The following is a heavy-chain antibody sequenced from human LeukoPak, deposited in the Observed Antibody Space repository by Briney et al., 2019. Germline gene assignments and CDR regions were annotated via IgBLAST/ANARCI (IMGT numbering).Heavy chain of an antibody. J-gene: IGHJ4*02. CDR3: ARGGAARPDY. V-gene: IGHV3-30*04. CDR1: GFTFSSYA. CDR2: ISYDGSNK. D-gene: IGHD6-6*01. Sequence: GGSLRLSCAASGFTFSSYAMHWVRQAPGKGLEWVAVISYDGSNKYYADSVKGRFTISRDNAKNSLYLQMNNLRAEDTAVYYCARGGAARPDYWGQGTLVSVSS.